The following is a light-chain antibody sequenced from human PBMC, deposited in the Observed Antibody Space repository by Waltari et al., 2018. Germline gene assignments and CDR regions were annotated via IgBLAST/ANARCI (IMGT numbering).Light chain of an antibody. CDR1: SSDVGGYNY. V-gene: IGLV2-8*01. J-gene: IGLJ2*01. Sequence: QSALTQPPSASGSPGQSVTIPCTGPSSDVGGYNYVPWYQQHPGKAPKLMIYEVSKRPSGVPDRFSGSKSVNTASLTVSGLQAEDEADYYCSSYAGSNNLVFGGGTKLTVL. CDR3: SSYAGSNNLV. CDR2: EVS.